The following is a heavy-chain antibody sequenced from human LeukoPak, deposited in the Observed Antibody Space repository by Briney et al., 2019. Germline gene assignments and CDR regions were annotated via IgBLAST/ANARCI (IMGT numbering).Heavy chain of an antibody. CDR1: GYTFSSYA. J-gene: IGHJ4*02. Sequence: GGSLRLSCAASGYTFSSYAMSWVRQAPGKGLEWVSAISNSGGSTNYADSVKGRFTISRDNSKNTLYVQMNSLRAEDTAVYYCAKGGSSSTWYYFDYWGQGTLVTVSS. CDR2: ISNSGGST. CDR3: AKGGSSSTWYYFDY. D-gene: IGHD6-13*01. V-gene: IGHV3-23*01.